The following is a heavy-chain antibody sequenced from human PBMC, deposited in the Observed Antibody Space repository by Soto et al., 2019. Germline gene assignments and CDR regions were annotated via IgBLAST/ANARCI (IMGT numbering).Heavy chain of an antibody. J-gene: IGHJ6*02. CDR2: IYYSGST. CDR3: ARGGREYSSGWLYYYYYGMDV. V-gene: IGHV4-61*01. D-gene: IGHD6-19*01. CDR1: GGSVSSGSYY. Sequence: SETLSLTCTVSGGSVSSGSYYWSWIRQPPGKGLEWIGYIYYSGSTNYNPSLKSRVTISVDTSKNQFSLKLSSVTAADTAVYYCARGGREYSSGWLYYYYYGMDVWGQGTTVTVSS.